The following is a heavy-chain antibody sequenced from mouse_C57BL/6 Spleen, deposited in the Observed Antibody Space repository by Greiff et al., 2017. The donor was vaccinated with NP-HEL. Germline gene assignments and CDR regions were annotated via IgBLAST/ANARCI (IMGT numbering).Heavy chain of an antibody. J-gene: IGHJ1*03. D-gene: IGHD2-1*01. V-gene: IGHV1-5*01. CDR3: TRVCRSYRYFDV. CDR1: CYTWTSHW. Sequence: EVQLQQPGTVLARPGASVKMSCKTSCYTWTSHWLHWGKQRPGQGLEGIGAIYPGNSDTSYNQKFKGKAKLTAVTSASTAYMELSSLTNEDSAIYYCTRVCRSYRYFDVWGTGTTVTVSS. CDR2: IYPGNSDT.